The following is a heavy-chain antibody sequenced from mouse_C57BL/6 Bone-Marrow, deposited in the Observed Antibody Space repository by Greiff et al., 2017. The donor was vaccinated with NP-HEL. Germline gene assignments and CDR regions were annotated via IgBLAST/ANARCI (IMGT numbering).Heavy chain of an antibody. D-gene: IGHD2-10*01. CDR2: IDPSDSYT. CDR1: GYTFTSYW. V-gene: IGHV1-59*01. CDR3: APGLLDAMDY. J-gene: IGHJ4*01. Sequence: VQLQQPGAELVRPGTSVKLSCKASGYTFTSYWMHWVKQRPGQGLEWIGVIDPSDSYTNYNQKFKGKATFTVDTSSSTAYMQLSSLTSEDSAVYYCAPGLLDAMDYWGQGTSVTVSS.